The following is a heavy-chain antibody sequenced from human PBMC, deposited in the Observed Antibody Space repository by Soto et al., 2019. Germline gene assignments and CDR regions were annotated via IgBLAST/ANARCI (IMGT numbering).Heavy chain of an antibody. D-gene: IGHD5-18*01. CDR1: GFTFSNHY. CDR3: GRDPELWDENVATRPSTYYYGMDV. J-gene: IGHJ6*02. Sequence: QMQLVESGGGLVEPGGSLRLSCEASGFTFSNHYMSWIRQAPGKGLEWISYISRSGSTIYYADSVKGRFTISRDNSKNSXXLQMASLRAEDTAMYYCGRDPELWDENVATRPSTYYYGMDVWGQGTTVTVAS. CDR2: ISRSGSTI. V-gene: IGHV3-11*01.